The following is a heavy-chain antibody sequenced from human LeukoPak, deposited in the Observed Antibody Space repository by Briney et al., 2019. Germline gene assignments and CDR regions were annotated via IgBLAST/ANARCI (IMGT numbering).Heavy chain of an antibody. Sequence: GASVKVSCRASGYTFTSNDINWVRQAAGQGLEWMGWMNPNSGNTGYAQKFQGRVTMTRNTSISTAYMELSSLRSADTAVYYCARGTESTGIYYYYGMDVWGQGTTVTVSS. CDR1: GYTFTSND. CDR2: MNPNSGNT. D-gene: IGHD2-8*02. V-gene: IGHV1-8*02. J-gene: IGHJ6*02. CDR3: ARGTESTGIYYYYGMDV.